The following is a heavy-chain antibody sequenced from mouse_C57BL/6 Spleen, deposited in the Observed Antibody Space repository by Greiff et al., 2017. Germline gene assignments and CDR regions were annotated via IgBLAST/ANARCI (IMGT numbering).Heavy chain of an antibody. V-gene: IGHV1-72*01. J-gene: IGHJ1*03. CDR1: GYTFTSYW. CDR3: ARGYGSSYGYVDV. Sequence: QVHVKQSGAELVKPGASVKLSCKASGYTFTSYWMHWVKQRPGRGLEWIGRIDPNSGGTKYNEKFKSKATLTVDKPSSTAYMQLSSLTSEDSAVYYCARGYGSSYGYVDVWGTGTTVTVSS. CDR2: IDPNSGGT. D-gene: IGHD1-1*01.